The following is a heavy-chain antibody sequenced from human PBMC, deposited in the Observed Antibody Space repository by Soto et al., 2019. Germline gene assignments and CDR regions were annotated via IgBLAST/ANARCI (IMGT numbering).Heavy chain of an antibody. CDR1: GYTFTSYG. V-gene: IGHV1-18*01. D-gene: IGHD2-15*01. Sequence: QVQLVQSGAEVKKPGASVKVSCKASGYTFTSYGISWVRQAPGQGLEWMGWISAYNGNTNYAKKLQVRVTMTTDTSTSRAYMELRSMRSDDTAVYYCVVAAQPYYFDYWGQGTLVTVSS. CDR2: ISAYNGNT. J-gene: IGHJ4*02. CDR3: VVAAQPYYFDY.